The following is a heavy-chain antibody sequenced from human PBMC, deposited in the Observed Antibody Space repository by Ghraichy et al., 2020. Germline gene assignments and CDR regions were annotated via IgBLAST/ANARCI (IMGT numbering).Heavy chain of an antibody. CDR3: ASPLSDPSGSYYTGFFDY. J-gene: IGHJ4*02. CDR1: GYTFTGYY. D-gene: IGHD1-26*01. V-gene: IGHV1-2*02. Sequence: ASVKVSCKASGYTFTGYYMHWVRQAPGQGPEWMGWINPNSGGTNYAQKFQGRVTMTRDTSISTAYMELSRLRSDDTAVYYCASPLSDPSGSYYTGFFDYWGQGTLVTVSS. CDR2: INPNSGGT.